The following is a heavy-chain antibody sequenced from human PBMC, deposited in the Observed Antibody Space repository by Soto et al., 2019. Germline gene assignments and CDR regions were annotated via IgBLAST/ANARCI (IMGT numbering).Heavy chain of an antibody. Sequence: SQTLSLTCAISGDSVSSNSAAWNWIRQSPSRGLEWLGRTFYRSKWYNDYAVSVKGRIIINPDTSKNQFSLQLNSGTPEDTAVYYCARDRYSNTYFDYWGQGTLVTVS. CDR1: GDSVSSNSAA. D-gene: IGHD4-4*01. CDR2: TFYRSKWYN. J-gene: IGHJ4*02. CDR3: ARDRYSNTYFDY. V-gene: IGHV6-1*01.